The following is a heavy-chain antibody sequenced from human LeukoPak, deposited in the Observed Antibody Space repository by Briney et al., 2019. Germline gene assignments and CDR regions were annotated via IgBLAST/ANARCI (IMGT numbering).Heavy chain of an antibody. CDR2: ISSSSSYI. D-gene: IGHD3-3*01. Sequence: PGGSLRLSCAASGFTFSSYSMNWVRQAPGKGLEWVSSISSSSSYIYYADSVKGRFTISRDNAKNSLYLQMNSLRAEDTAVYYCARESGIRFLEWLFVFDYWGQGTLVTVSS. V-gene: IGHV3-21*01. CDR1: GFTFSSYS. CDR3: ARESGIRFLEWLFVFDY. J-gene: IGHJ4*02.